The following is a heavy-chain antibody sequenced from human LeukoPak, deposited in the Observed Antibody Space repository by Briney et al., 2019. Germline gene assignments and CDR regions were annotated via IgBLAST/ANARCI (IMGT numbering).Heavy chain of an antibody. Sequence: SETLSLTCAVYGGSFSGYYWSWIRQPAGKGLEWIGRIYTSGSTNYNPSLKSRVTMSVDTSKNQFSLKLSSVTAADTAVYYCARDYGLLWFGRTVYYFDYWGQGTLVTVSS. D-gene: IGHD3-10*01. CDR1: GGSFSGYY. CDR3: ARDYGLLWFGRTVYYFDY. J-gene: IGHJ4*02. CDR2: IYTSGST. V-gene: IGHV4-4*07.